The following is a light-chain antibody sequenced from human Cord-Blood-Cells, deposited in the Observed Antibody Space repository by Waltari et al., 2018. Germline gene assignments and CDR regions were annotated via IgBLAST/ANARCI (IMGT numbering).Light chain of an antibody. J-gene: IGLJ3*02. V-gene: IGLV2-14*01. Sequence: QSALTQPASVSGSPGPSITISCTGTSSDVGGYNYVSWYQQHPGKAPNLMIYDVSKRPSGVSNRFSGSKSGNTASLTISGLQAEDEADYYCSSYTSSSTWVFGGGTKLTVL. CDR2: DVS. CDR3: SSYTSSSTWV. CDR1: SSDVGGYNY.